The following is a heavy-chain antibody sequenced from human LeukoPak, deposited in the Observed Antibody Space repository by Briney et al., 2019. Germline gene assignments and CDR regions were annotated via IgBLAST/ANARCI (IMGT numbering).Heavy chain of an antibody. CDR3: ARGGSYYGYYFDY. CDR2: ISAYNGNT. V-gene: IGHV1-18*04. Sequence: ASVKVSCKAFGYTFTSNYMHWVRQAPGQGLEWMGWISAYNGNTNYAQKLQGRVTMTTDTSTSTAYMELRSLRSDDTAVYYCARGGSYYGYYFDYWGQGTLVTVSS. CDR1: GYTFTSNY. D-gene: IGHD1-26*01. J-gene: IGHJ4*02.